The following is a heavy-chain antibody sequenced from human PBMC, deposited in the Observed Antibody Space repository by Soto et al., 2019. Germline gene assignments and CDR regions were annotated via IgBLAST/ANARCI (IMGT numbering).Heavy chain of an antibody. D-gene: IGHD3-16*02. V-gene: IGHV1-24*01. Sequence: QVQLVQSGAEVKKPGASVKVSCKVSGYTLTELSMHWVRQAPGKGLEWMGGFDPEDGETIYAKKFQGRVTITEETSTDTAYMQLSSLRSEDTAVYYCATHDYIWGSYRYRYYYYMDVWGKGTTVTVSS. CDR3: ATHDYIWGSYRYRYYYYMDV. CDR1: GYTLTELS. J-gene: IGHJ6*03. CDR2: FDPEDGET.